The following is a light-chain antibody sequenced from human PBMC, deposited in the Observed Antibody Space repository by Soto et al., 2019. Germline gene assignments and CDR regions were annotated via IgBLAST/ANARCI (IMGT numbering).Light chain of an antibody. Sequence: EIVMTQSPATLSVSPGERATLSCRAGQNIHTNLAWYQQKPGQAPRLLFYGASTGATGLPARFSGSGSGTEFTLTINSLQAEDCAVYYCQPYNNWPLTFGGGTNVDIK. V-gene: IGKV3-15*01. CDR2: GAS. CDR3: QPYNNWPLT. CDR1: QNIHTN. J-gene: IGKJ4*01.